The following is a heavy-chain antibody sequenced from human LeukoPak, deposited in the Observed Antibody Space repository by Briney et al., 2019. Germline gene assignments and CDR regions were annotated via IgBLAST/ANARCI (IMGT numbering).Heavy chain of an antibody. Sequence: GGSLRLSCAASGSTFSTYAMSWVRQAPGKGLEWVSAISGSGGSTLNADSVKGRFTISRDNSKNTLFLQMNSLRAEDTAIHYCAKDHPSGYYFDYWGQGTLVTVSS. CDR3: AKDHPSGYYFDY. J-gene: IGHJ4*02. CDR1: GSTFSTYA. V-gene: IGHV3-23*01. CDR2: ISGSGGST. D-gene: IGHD1-14*01.